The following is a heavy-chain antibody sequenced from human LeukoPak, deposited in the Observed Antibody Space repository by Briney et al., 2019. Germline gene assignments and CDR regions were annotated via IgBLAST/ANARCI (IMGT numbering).Heavy chain of an antibody. D-gene: IGHD3-10*01. V-gene: IGHV3-7*01. CDR3: AKLLGTVTTYDF. Sequence: GRSLTLSCGASGFTFSRNWMSWIRQAPGKGLEWVASIDPEGSRKYYLDSVRGRFTITRDNAKNSLYLQMTNLGAEDTAVYYCAKLLGTVTTYDFWGQGTLVTVS. CDR2: IDPEGSRK. CDR1: GFTFSRNW. J-gene: IGHJ4*02.